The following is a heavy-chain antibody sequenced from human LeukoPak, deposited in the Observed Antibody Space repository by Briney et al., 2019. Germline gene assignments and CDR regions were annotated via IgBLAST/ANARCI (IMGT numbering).Heavy chain of an antibody. CDR3: ARDRITIFGVVITNYYYYYYMDV. J-gene: IGHJ6*03. D-gene: IGHD3-3*01. Sequence: GGSLRLSCAASGFTFSSYAMSWVRQAPGKGLEWVSAISGSGGSTYYADSVKGRFTISRDNSKNTLYLQMNSLRAEDTAVYYCARDRITIFGVVITNYYYYYYMDVWGKGTTVTVSS. CDR1: GFTFSSYA. V-gene: IGHV3-23*01. CDR2: ISGSGGST.